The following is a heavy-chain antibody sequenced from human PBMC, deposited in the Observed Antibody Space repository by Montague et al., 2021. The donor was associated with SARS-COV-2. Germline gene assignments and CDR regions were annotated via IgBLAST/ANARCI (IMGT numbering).Heavy chain of an antibody. CDR1: GGSISSYY. CDR3: ARVFVGWLQFDAYFDY. Sequence: SETLSLTCTVSGGSISSYYWSWIRQPPGKGLEWIGYIYYSGGTNYNPSLKSRVTISVDTSKNQFSLKLSSVTAADTAVYYCARVFVGWLQFDAYFDYRGQGTLVTVSS. D-gene: IGHD5-24*01. J-gene: IGHJ4*02. V-gene: IGHV4-59*01. CDR2: IYYSGGT.